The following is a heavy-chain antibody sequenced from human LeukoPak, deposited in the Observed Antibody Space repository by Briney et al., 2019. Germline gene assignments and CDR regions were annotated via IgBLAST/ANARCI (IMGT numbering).Heavy chain of an antibody. CDR3: ASSTLYCSGGSCYSEYFDY. V-gene: IGHV4-39*07. J-gene: IGHJ4*02. Sequence: SEALSLTCTVSGGSISSSSYYWGWIRQPPGKGLEWIGSIYYSGSTYYNPSLKSRVTISVDTSKNQFSLKLSSVTAADTAVYYCASSTLYCSGGSCYSEYFDYWGQGTLVTVSS. CDR2: IYYSGST. D-gene: IGHD2-15*01. CDR1: GGSISSSSYY.